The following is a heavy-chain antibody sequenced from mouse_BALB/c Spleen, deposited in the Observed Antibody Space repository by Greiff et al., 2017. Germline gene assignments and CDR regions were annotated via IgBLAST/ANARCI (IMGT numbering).Heavy chain of an antibody. CDR2: INPSNGGT. V-gene: IGHV1S81*02. Sequence: VQLQQSGAELVKPGASVTLSCKASGYTFTSYYMYWVKQRPGQGLEWIGEINPSNGGTNFNEKFKSKATLTVDKSSSTAYMQLSSLTSEDSAVYYGILLRDYYAMDDWGQGTSVTVYS. D-gene: IGHD1-1*01. J-gene: IGHJ4*01. CDR3: ILLRDYYAMDD. CDR1: GYTFTSYY.